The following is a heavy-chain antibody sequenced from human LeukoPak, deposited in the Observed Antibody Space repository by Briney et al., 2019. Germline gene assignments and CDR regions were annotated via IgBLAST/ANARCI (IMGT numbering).Heavy chain of an antibody. CDR3: ARAPTVLVGYCSSSSCQADY. J-gene: IGHJ4*02. CDR1: GFTFSSYW. Sequence: PGGSLRLSCAASGFTFSSYWMSWVRQAPGKGLEWVSSIDPSSTYIYYADSVKGRFTISRDNAENSLYLQMNSLRVEDTAVYYCARAPTVLVGYCSSSSCQADYWGQGTLVTVSS. V-gene: IGHV3-21*01. CDR2: IDPSSTYI. D-gene: IGHD2-2*01.